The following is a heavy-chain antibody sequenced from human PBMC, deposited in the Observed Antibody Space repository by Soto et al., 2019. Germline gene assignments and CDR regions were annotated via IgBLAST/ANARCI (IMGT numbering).Heavy chain of an antibody. CDR3: AKMEGMDPWAYSFDY. J-gene: IGHJ4*02. D-gene: IGHD2-2*03. V-gene: IGHV3-23*01. CDR2: IYGGGNGP. Sequence: EVQVLESGGGLVQPGGSLRLSCAATGFTFSDFAMSWVRQAPGKGLEWVSRIYGGGNGPHYADSVKGRVTISRDKSKNPLYLQMNSLRAEDTAVYYCAKMEGMDPWAYSFDYWGQGTLVTVSS. CDR1: GFTFSDFA.